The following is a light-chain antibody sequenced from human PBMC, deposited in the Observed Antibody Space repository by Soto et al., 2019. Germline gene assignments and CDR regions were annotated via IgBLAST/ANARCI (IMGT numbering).Light chain of an antibody. V-gene: IGLV2-14*01. CDR2: EVT. J-gene: IGLJ1*01. CDR3: SSYRRGSTPV. CDR1: SSDIGAYNY. Sequence: QSALTQPASVSGSPGQSITVSCTGTSSDIGAYNYVSLYQQHPGKAPKLLIFEVTNQPSGLSNRSSGSRSRSTASLTISGIQTEDEADYYCSSYRRGSTPVVGTGTKVTVL.